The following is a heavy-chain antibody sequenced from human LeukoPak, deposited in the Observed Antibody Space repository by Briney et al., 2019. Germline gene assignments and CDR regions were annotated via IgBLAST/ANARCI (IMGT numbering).Heavy chain of an antibody. Sequence: GGSLRLSCAASGFTFSSYWMHWARQAPGKGLVWVSRINSDGSSTSYADSVKGRFTISRDNAKNTLYLQMNSLRAEDTAVYYCARGPMITFGGVIVWGQGTLVTVSS. V-gene: IGHV3-74*01. CDR1: GFTFSSYW. J-gene: IGHJ4*02. D-gene: IGHD3-16*02. CDR2: INSDGSST. CDR3: ARGPMITFGGVIV.